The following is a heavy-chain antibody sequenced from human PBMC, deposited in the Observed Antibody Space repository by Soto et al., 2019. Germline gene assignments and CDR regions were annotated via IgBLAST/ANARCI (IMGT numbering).Heavy chain of an antibody. D-gene: IGHD3-10*01. J-gene: IGHJ4*02. CDR2: INHSGTT. V-gene: IGHV4-34*01. Sequence: QVHLQQWGAGLLKPSETLSLTCAVYGGTFSGYYWSWIRQPPGKGLEWIGEINHSGTTNYNPSLKSRVTISMDTSKNPFSLKLSSVTAADTAVYYCASTAGILLWFGELRYYFDFWGQGTLVTV. CDR1: GGTFSGYY. CDR3: ASTAGILLWFGELRYYFDF.